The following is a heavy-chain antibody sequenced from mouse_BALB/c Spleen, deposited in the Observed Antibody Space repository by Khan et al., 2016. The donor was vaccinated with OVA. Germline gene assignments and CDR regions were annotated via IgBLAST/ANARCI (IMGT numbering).Heavy chain of an antibody. CDR1: GYTFTTYW. J-gene: IGHJ3*01. CDR3: ARRRLYSIFVY. CDR2: IDPSTGYI. V-gene: IGHV1-7*01. D-gene: IGHD2-5*01. Sequence: QVRLQQSGAELAKPGASVKMSCKASGYTFTTYWMHWVKKRPGQGLEWIGYIDPSTGYIEYNQKFKDKATLTTDKSSTTAYMQLSSLTSEYSAVYYFARRRLYSIFVYWGQGTLVTVSA.